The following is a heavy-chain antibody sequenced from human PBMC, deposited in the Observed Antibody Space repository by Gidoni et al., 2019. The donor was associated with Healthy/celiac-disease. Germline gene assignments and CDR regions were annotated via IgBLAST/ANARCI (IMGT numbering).Heavy chain of an antibody. D-gene: IGHD3-3*01. CDR3: AREGSYDFWSGYNDAFDI. V-gene: IGHV3-7*01. Sequence: VQLVESGGGLVQRGGSLRLSCGSSGFTFSSYWMRWVRQATGQGLEWVANIKQDGSEKYYVDSVKGRFTISRDNAKNSLYLQMNSLRAEDTAVYYCAREGSYDFWSGYNDAFDIWGQGTMVTVSS. CDR2: IKQDGSEK. CDR1: GFTFSSYW. J-gene: IGHJ3*02.